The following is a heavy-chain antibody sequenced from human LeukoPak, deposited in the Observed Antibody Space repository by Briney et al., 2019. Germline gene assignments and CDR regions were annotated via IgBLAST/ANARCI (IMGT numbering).Heavy chain of an antibody. CDR3: ARDNIGSSGWTGLGY. Sequence: ASVKVSCKASGYTFTSHCIHWVRRAPGQGLEWMGLIHPSDGVTTYAQNFQGRVTVTRDTSTSTVYMELSSLRSEDTAVYYCARDNIGSSGWTGLGYWGQGTLVTVSS. D-gene: IGHD6-19*01. CDR1: GYTFTSHC. J-gene: IGHJ4*02. CDR2: IHPSDGVT. V-gene: IGHV1-46*01.